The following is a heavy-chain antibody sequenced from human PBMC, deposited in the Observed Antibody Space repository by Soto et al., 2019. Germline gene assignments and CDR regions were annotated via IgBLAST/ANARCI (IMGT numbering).Heavy chain of an antibody. D-gene: IGHD1-26*01. CDR1: GYTFTGYY. J-gene: IGHJ6*02. V-gene: IGHV1-2*04. Sequence: ASVKVSCKASGYTFTGYYMHWVRQAPGQGLEWMGWINPNSGGTNYAQKFQGWVTMTRDTSISTAYMELSRLRSDDTAVYYCARDRLLGIVGARTYYYGMDVWGQGTKVTVSS. CDR3: ARDRLLGIVGARTYYYGMDV. CDR2: INPNSGGT.